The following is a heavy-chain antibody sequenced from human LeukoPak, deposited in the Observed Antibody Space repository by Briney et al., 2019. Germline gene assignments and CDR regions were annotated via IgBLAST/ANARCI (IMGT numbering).Heavy chain of an antibody. V-gene: IGHV3-30*18. D-gene: IGHD3-22*01. CDR2: ISYDGSSK. J-gene: IGHJ4*02. Sequence: GGSLRLSCAASGFSFSSYGMHWVGQGPGKGLEWVAGISYDGSSKYYADSVKGRFTISRDGSKNTLYLQMNSLRPEDTAVYYCAKGDNRVIITTTPVLDYWGQGILVTVSS. CDR3: AKGDNRVIITTTPVLDY. CDR1: GFSFSSYG.